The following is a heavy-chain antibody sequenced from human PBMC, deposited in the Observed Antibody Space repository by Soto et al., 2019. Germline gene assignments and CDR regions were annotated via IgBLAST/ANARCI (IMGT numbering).Heavy chain of an antibody. Sequence: ASVKVSCKASGYTFTSYAMHWVRQAPGQRLEWMGWINAGNGNTKYSQKFQGRVTITRDTSASTAYMELSSLRSEDTAVYYCARGGGVLRYFDWPNPFDYWGQGTLVTVSS. CDR3: ARGGGVLRYFDWPNPFDY. J-gene: IGHJ4*02. V-gene: IGHV1-3*01. CDR2: INAGNGNT. CDR1: GYTFTSYA. D-gene: IGHD3-9*01.